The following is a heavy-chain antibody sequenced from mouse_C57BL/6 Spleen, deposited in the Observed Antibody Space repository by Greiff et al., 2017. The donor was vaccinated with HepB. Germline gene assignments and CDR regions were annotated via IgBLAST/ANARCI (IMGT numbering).Heavy chain of an antibody. Sequence: EVQGVESGGGLVKPGGSLKLSCAASGFTFSSYAMSWVRQTPEKRLEWVATISDGGSYTYYPDNVKGRFTISRDNAKNNLYLQMSHLKSEDTAMYYCARARTMITTYYFDYWGQGTTLTVSS. D-gene: IGHD2-4*01. CDR2: ISDGGSYT. J-gene: IGHJ2*01. CDR3: ARARTMITTYYFDY. V-gene: IGHV5-4*01. CDR1: GFTFSSYA.